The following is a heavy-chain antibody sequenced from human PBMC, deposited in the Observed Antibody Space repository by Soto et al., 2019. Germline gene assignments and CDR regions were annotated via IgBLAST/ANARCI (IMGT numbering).Heavy chain of an antibody. V-gene: IGHV3-21*01. J-gene: IGHJ3*02. Sequence: GGSLRLSCAASGFTFSSYSMNWVRQAPGKGLEWVSSISSSSSYIYYADSVKGRFTISRDNAKDSLYLQMNSLRAEDTAVYYCAFAGSGSYSNVPDAFDIWGQGTMVTVSS. D-gene: IGHD3-10*01. CDR3: AFAGSGSYSNVPDAFDI. CDR2: ISSSSSYI. CDR1: GFTFSSYS.